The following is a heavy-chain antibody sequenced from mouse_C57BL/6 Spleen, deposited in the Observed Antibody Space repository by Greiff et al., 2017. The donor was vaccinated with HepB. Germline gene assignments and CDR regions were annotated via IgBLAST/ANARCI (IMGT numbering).Heavy chain of an antibody. D-gene: IGHD3-3*01. V-gene: IGHV2-2*01. J-gene: IGHJ2*01. Sequence: QVQLKESGPGLVQPSQSLSITCTVSGFSLTSYGVHWVRQSPGKGLEWLGVIWSGGSTDYNAAFISRLSISKDNSKSQVFFKMNSLQADDTAIYYCARGDALGPYYFDYWGQGTTLTVSS. CDR3: ARGDALGPYYFDY. CDR2: IWSGGST. CDR1: GFSLTSYG.